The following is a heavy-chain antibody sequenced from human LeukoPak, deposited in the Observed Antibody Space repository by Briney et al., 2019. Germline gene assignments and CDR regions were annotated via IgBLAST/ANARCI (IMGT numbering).Heavy chain of an antibody. CDR1: GGTFSSYA. Sequence: WASVKVSCKASGGTFSSYAISWVRQAPGQGLEWMGGIIPIFGTANYAQKFQGRVTITADESTSTAYMELSSLRSEDTAVYYCARVRGSLMVPLHFDYWGQGTLVTVSS. CDR3: ARVRGSLMVPLHFDY. J-gene: IGHJ4*02. V-gene: IGHV1-69*13. D-gene: IGHD3-10*01. CDR2: IIPIFGTA.